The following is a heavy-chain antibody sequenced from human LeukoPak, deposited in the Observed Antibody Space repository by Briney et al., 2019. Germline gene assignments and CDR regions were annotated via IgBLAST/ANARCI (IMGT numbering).Heavy chain of an antibody. Sequence: PGGSLRLSCAASGFTFSSYAMSWVRQAPGKGLEWVSVISGRGGSTYYADSVKGRFTISRDNSKNTLYLQMNSLRAEDTAVYYCARDHHYYGSGRGFDYWGQGTLVTVSS. V-gene: IGHV3-23*01. CDR1: GFTFSSYA. J-gene: IGHJ4*02. CDR2: ISGRGGST. CDR3: ARDHHYYGSGRGFDY. D-gene: IGHD3-10*01.